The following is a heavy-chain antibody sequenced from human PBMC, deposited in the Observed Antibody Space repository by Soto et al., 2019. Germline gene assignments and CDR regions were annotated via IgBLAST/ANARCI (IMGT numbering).Heavy chain of an antibody. CDR2: INPADSDT. V-gene: IGHV5-51*01. CDR1: GYTFLKYW. J-gene: IGHJ6*02. Sequence: GESLKISCKGSGYTFLKYWVGWVRQMHGQGLEWMGLINPADSDTRYRPSFHGQVTISADKSISTAYLQWSSLKASDTAIYYGARLTRARGLNSFYAMDVWGQGATVTVS. CDR3: ARLTRARGLNSFYAMDV. D-gene: IGHD3-10*01.